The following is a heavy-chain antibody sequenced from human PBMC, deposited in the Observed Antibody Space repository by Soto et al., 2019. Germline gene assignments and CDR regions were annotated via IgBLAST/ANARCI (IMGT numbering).Heavy chain of an antibody. V-gene: IGHV3-23*01. D-gene: IGHD6-19*01. CDR2: ITFNAGST. CDR1: EFTFKTFA. J-gene: IGHJ3*02. CDR3: AKRRTSVCYFPFSGGFDI. Sequence: GSLRLSCVASEFTFKTFAMRWVRQAPGKGLERASSITFNAGSTFYAGSVKGPFTISRDTSNNSLYLEMIDLPAEATAVYFCAKRRTSVCYFPFSGGFDIWGQGTLVTVSS.